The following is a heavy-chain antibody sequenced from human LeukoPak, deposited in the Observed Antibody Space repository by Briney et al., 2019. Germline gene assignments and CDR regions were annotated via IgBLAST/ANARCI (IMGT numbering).Heavy chain of an antibody. CDR1: GGSISSSSYY. J-gene: IGHJ4*02. CDR2: IYYSGST. V-gene: IGHV4-39*01. D-gene: IGHD3-16*02. CDR3: ASGRITFGGVIVRY. Sequence: PSETLSLTCTVSGGSISSSSYYWGWIRQSPGKGLEWIGSIYYSGSTYYNPSLKSRVTISVDTSKNQFSLKLSSVTAADTAVYYCASGRITFGGVIVRYWGQGTLVTVSS.